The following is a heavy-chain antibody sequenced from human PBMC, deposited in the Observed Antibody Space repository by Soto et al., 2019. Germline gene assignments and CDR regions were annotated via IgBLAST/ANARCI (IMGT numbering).Heavy chain of an antibody. D-gene: IGHD2-2*01. CDR2: FHYSGRT. CDR1: GVSISSGPSS. CDR3: ARLAGYCSGTSCYGYYGMDV. J-gene: IGHJ6*02. V-gene: IGHV4-39*01. Sequence: SETLSLTCCVSGVSISSGPSSWGSIRQPPGKGLEWIGTFHYSGRTYYSPSLESRVTISVDTSKNQFSLKVSSVTAADTAVFYCARLAGYCSGTSCYGYYGMDVWGQGTTVTVS.